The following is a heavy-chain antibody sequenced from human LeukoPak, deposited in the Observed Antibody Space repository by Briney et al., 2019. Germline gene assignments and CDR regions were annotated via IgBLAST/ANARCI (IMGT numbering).Heavy chain of an antibody. Sequence: SETLSLTCTVSGGSLSSYYWSWIRQPAGKGLEWIGRIYTSGSTNYNPSLKSRVTMSVDTSKNQFSLKLSSVTAADTAVYYCAREWSDYYGSEYYFDYWGEGTLVTVSS. CDR3: AREWSDYYGSEYYFDY. CDR2: IYTSGST. D-gene: IGHD3-10*01. V-gene: IGHV4-4*07. J-gene: IGHJ4*02. CDR1: GGSLSSYY.